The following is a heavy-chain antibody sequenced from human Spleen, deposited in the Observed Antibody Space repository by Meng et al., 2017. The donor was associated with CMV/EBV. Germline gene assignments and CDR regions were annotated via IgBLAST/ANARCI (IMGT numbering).Heavy chain of an antibody. D-gene: IGHD2-2*01. CDR1: GYTFIVYY. CDR2: INPETGDA. V-gene: IGHV1-2*02. CDR3: AREPYLVPAASPDYYYYGMDV. J-gene: IGHJ6*02. Sequence: ASVKVSCKASGYTFIVYYMHWLRQAPGQGLEWMGWINPETGDANYAQKFQGRVTMTRDTFISTAYMEVSRLTSDDTAVYYRAREPYLVPAASPDYYYYGMDVWGQGTTVTVSS.